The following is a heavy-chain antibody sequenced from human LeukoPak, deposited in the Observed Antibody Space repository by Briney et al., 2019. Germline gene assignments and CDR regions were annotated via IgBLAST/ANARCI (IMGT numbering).Heavy chain of an antibody. CDR2: INSNGGST. J-gene: IGHJ5*02. Sequence: PGGSLRLSCAASGFTFSSYEMNWVRQAPGKGLEYVSAINSNGGSTYYVDSVKGRFTISRDNSKNTVHLQMSSLRTEDTAVYYCVKDWRRATWFDPWGQGTLVTVSS. CDR3: VKDWRRATWFDP. V-gene: IGHV3-64D*06. CDR1: GFTFSSYE.